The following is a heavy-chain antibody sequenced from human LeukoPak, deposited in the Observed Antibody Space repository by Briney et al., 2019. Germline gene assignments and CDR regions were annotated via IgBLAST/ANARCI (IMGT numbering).Heavy chain of an antibody. D-gene: IGHD3-22*01. CDR1: GFTFSNYW. CDR2: IKSDGSST. Sequence: PGGSLRLSCAASGFTFSNYWMHWVRQAPGKGLVWVSRIKSDGSSTSYADSVKGRFTISRDNAKNTLYLQMNSLRAEDTAVYYCARMGYGTTMIVVAAAYWGQGTLVTVSS. V-gene: IGHV3-74*01. CDR3: ARMGYGTTMIVVAAAY. J-gene: IGHJ4*02.